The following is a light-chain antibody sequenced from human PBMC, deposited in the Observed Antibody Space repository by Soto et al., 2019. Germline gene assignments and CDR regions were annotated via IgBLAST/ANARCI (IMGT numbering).Light chain of an antibody. CDR2: SNN. CDR1: SSNIGSNT. CDR3: AAWDDSLNGYV. Sequence: QSVLTQPPSASGTPGQRVTISCSGSSSNIGSNTVNWYQQLPGTAPTLLIYSNNQRPSGVPDLFSGSKSGTSASLAISGLQSEDEADYHCAAWDDSLNGYVFGTGTKLTVL. V-gene: IGLV1-44*01. J-gene: IGLJ1*01.